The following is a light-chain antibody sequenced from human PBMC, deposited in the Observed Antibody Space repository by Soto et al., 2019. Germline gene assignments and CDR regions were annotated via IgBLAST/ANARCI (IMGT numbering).Light chain of an antibody. CDR3: QQYCSSPFT. V-gene: IGKV3-20*01. CDR1: QSIINNY. J-gene: IGKJ3*01. Sequence: EIVLTQSPGTLSLSPGERATLSCRASQSIINNYVAWYQQKPGQAPRLLIYGASSRATDIPDRFSGSGSGTHFPLTISRLEPEDFALYYCQQYCSSPFTFGPGTKVDIK. CDR2: GAS.